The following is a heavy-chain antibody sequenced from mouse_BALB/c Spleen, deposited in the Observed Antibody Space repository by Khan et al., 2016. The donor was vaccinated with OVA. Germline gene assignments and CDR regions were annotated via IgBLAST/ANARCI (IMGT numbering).Heavy chain of an antibody. CDR1: GFTFSDYY. CDR3: ARGHYGDPFSY. D-gene: IGHD2-13*01. CDR2: ISDGSTYT. J-gene: IGHJ3*01. Sequence: EVELVESGGGLVKPGGSLKLSCAASGFTFSDYYMYWIRQTPEKRLEWVATISDGSTYTYYPDSVKGRFTISRDNAKNRLYLQMSSLKSEDTAIDYCARGHYGDPFSYWGQGTLVTVSA. V-gene: IGHV5-4*02.